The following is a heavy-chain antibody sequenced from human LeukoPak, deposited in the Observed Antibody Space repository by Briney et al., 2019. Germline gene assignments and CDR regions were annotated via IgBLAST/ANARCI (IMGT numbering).Heavy chain of an antibody. CDR1: GYSITTAYC. CDR2: ICHNGNS. D-gene: IGHD2-15*01. Sequence: PSETLSLTCTVSGYSITTAYCWAWLRQPPGKGLEWIGTICHNGNSYYKASLKSRVTLSLHTSKNQFSLKLNSVTAADTAVYYCAREGGYCSGGSCYSDYWGQGTLVTVSS. V-gene: IGHV4-38-2*02. J-gene: IGHJ4*02. CDR3: AREGGYCSGGSCYSDY.